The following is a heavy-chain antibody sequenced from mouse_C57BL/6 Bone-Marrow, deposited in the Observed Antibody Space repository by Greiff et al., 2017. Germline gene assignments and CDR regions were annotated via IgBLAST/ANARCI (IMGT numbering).Heavy chain of an antibody. CDR1: GYTFTSYW. V-gene: IGHV1-52*01. D-gene: IGHD1-1*01. CDR2: IDPSDSET. Sequence: QVQLQQPGAELVRPGSSVKLSCKASGYTFTSYWMHWVKQRPIQGLEWIGNIDPSDSETHYNQKFKDKATLTVDKSSSTAYMQLSSLTSEASAVYYCARRAVVAHWYFGVWGTGTTVTVSS. CDR3: ARRAVVAHWYFGV. J-gene: IGHJ1*03.